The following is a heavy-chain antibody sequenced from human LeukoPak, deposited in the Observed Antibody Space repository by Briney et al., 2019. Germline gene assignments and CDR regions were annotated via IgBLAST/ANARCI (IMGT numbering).Heavy chain of an antibody. CDR3: ASGGSGSYYMILGPTGWFDP. D-gene: IGHD3-10*01. Sequence: GSSVKVSCKASGGTFSSYAISWVRQAPGQGGEWMGRIIPILGIANYAQKFQGRVTITADKSTSTAYMELSSLRSEDTAVYYCASGGSGSYYMILGPTGWFDPWGQGTLVTVSS. J-gene: IGHJ5*02. V-gene: IGHV1-69*04. CDR1: GGTFSSYA. CDR2: IIPILGIA.